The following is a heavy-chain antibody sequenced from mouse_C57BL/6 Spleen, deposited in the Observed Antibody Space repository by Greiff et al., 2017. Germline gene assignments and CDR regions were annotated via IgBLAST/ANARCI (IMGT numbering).Heavy chain of an antibody. V-gene: IGHV5-16*01. CDR2: INYDGSST. Sequence: EVKVVESEGGLVQPGSSMKLSCTASGFTFSDYYMAWVRQVPEKGLEWVANINYDGSSTYYLDSLKSRFIISRDNAKNILYLQMSSLKSEDTATYYCARASSGYENFDYWGQGTTLTVSS. CDR3: ARASSGYENFDY. D-gene: IGHD3-2*02. CDR1: GFTFSDYY. J-gene: IGHJ2*01.